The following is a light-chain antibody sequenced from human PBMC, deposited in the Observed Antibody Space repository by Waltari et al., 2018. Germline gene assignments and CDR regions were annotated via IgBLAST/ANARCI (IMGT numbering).Light chain of an antibody. J-gene: IGKJ4*01. CDR3: QQYNRWPPLT. CDR2: GAS. V-gene: IGKV3-15*01. CDR1: QNSDNS. Sequence: EVVMTQSPAALSVSPGERGTLSSKASQNSDNSLAWYQQKPAQSPRLLIYGASTRATGVPARFSSSGSGTEFTLTISSLQSEDCAVFYCQQYNRWPPLTFGGGTKVEIK.